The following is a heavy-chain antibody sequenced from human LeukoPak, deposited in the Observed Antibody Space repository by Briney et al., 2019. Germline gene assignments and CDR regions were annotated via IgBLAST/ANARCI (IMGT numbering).Heavy chain of an antibody. D-gene: IGHD2-15*01. CDR3: ARGSVVVAANNWFDP. J-gene: IGHJ5*02. Sequence: PSETLSLTCAVYGGSFSGYYWSWTRQPPGKGLEWIGEINHSGSTNYNPSLKSRVTISVDTSKNQFSMKLSSVTAADTAVYSCARGSVVVAANNWFDPWGQGTLVTVSS. CDR2: INHSGST. CDR1: GGSFSGYY. V-gene: IGHV4-34*01.